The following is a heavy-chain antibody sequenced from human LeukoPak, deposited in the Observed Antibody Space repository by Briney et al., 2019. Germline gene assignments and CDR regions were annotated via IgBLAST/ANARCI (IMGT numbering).Heavy chain of an antibody. V-gene: IGHV3-64*01. J-gene: IGHJ4*02. CDR2: ISSNGGST. Sequence: GGSLRLSCAASGFTFSSYAMHWVRQAPGKGLEYVSAISSNGGSTYYANSVKGRLTISRDNSKNTLYLQMGSLRAEDMAVYYCARDYDSSHNFDYWGQRTLVTVSS. CDR1: GFTFSSYA. CDR3: ARDYDSSHNFDY. D-gene: IGHD3-22*01.